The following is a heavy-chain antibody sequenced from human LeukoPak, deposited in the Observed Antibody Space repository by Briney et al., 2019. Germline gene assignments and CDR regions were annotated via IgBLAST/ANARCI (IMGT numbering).Heavy chain of an antibody. V-gene: IGHV4-31*03. CDR3: ATGIGVPPDPYYYFGMDV. D-gene: IGHD3-3*01. CDR1: GGSISSGGYY. J-gene: IGHJ6*02. Sequence: SETLSLTCTVSGGSISSGGYYWSWIRQHPGKGLEWIGYIYYSGSTYYNPSLKSRVTISVDTSKNQFSLKLSSVTAADTAVYYCATGIGVPPDPYYYFGMDVWGQGTTVTVSS. CDR2: IYYSGST.